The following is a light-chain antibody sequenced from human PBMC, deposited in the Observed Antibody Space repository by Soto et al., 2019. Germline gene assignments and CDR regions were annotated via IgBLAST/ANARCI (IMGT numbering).Light chain of an antibody. Sequence: EIAMTQSPATLSVSPGERATLSCRASQSVNNNLAWYQQKPGQAPRLLISGASSRATGIPVRFSGSGSGTDFTLTISSLEPEDFAVYYRQQRSNWPQTFGQGTKVDIK. J-gene: IGKJ1*01. V-gene: IGKV3-15*01. CDR3: QQRSNWPQT. CDR1: QSVNNN. CDR2: GAS.